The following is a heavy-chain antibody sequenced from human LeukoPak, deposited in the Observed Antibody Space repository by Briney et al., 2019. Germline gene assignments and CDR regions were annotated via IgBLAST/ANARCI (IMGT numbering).Heavy chain of an antibody. CDR3: ARAASGDRYSGYAKDRYYFDR. CDR2: IYASGST. J-gene: IGHJ4*02. V-gene: IGHV4-4*07. Sequence: SETLSLTCSVSGGSISRYYWAWIRQPAGKELEWIGRIYASGSTKYHPSLRSRVDMSVDTSKNQFSLNLHSVTAADTAVYFCARAASGDRYSGYAKDRYYFDRWGQGTLVTVSS. D-gene: IGHD5-12*01. CDR1: GGSISRYY.